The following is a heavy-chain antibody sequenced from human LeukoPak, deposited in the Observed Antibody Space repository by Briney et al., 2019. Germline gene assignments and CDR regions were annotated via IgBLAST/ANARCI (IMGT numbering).Heavy chain of an antibody. J-gene: IGHJ6*03. D-gene: IGHD3-10*01. Sequence: SETLSLTCAVYGGSFSGYYWSWIRRPPGKGLEWIGEINHSGSTNYNPSLKSRVTISVDTSKNQFSLKLSSVTAADTAVYYCARGGRKYYYGSGSYYKSYYYYYMDVWGKGTTVTVSS. CDR1: GGSFSGYY. V-gene: IGHV4-34*01. CDR2: INHSGST. CDR3: ARGGRKYYYGSGSYYKSYYYYYMDV.